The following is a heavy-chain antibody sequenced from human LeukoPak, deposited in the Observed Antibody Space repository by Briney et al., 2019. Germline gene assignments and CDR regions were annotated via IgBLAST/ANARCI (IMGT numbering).Heavy chain of an antibody. Sequence: KPSETLSLTCTVSGYSISSGYYWGWIRQPPGKGLEWIGSIYHSGSTYYNPSLKSRVTISVDTSKNQFSLKLSSVTAADTAVYYCARELIVVVPAANWFDPWGQGTLVTVSS. CDR3: ARELIVVVPAANWFDP. CDR2: IYHSGST. V-gene: IGHV4-38-2*02. CDR1: GYSISSGYY. D-gene: IGHD2-2*01. J-gene: IGHJ5*02.